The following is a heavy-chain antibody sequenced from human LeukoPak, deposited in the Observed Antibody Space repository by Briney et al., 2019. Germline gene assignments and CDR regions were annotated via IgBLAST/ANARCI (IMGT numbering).Heavy chain of an antibody. CDR1: GFTFSSYG. CDR3: ARVGVTMVRGVDPKLEDGWFDP. V-gene: IGHV3-23*01. J-gene: IGHJ5*02. CDR2: ISGSGGST. D-gene: IGHD3-10*01. Sequence: GGSLRLSCAASGFTFSSYGMSWVRQAPGKGLEWVSAISGSGGSTYYADSVKGRFTITGDNSKNTPYLQMNSLRSDDTAVYYCARVGVTMVRGVDPKLEDGWFDPWGQGTLVTVSS.